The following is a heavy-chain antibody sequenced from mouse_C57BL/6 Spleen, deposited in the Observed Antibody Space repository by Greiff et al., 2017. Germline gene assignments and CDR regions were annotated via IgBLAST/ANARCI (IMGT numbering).Heavy chain of an antibody. D-gene: IGHD4-1*01. J-gene: IGHJ2*01. CDR1: GYTFTSYW. V-gene: IGHV1-69*01. CDR3: ARCERRTGTDY. CDR2: IDPSDSYT. Sequence: QVQLQQPGAELVRPGSSVKLSCKASGYTFTSYWMHWVKQRPGQGLEWIGEIDPSDSYTNYNQKFKGKSTLTVDKSSSTAYMQLSSLTSEDSAVYYCARCERRTGTDYWGQGTTLTVSS.